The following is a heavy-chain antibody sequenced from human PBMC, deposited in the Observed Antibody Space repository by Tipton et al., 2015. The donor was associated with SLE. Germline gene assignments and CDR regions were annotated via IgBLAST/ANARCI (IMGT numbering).Heavy chain of an antibody. CDR3: ARQYGSGSYYNRLNWFDP. CDR1: GGSISSYY. J-gene: IGHJ5*02. V-gene: IGHV4-59*08. D-gene: IGHD3-10*01. Sequence: TLSLTCTVSGGSISSYYWSWIRQPPGKGLEWIGYIYYSGSTNYNPSLKSRVTISVDTSKNQFSLKLSSVTAADTAVYYCARQYGSGSYYNRLNWFDPWGQGTLVTVSS. CDR2: IYYSGST.